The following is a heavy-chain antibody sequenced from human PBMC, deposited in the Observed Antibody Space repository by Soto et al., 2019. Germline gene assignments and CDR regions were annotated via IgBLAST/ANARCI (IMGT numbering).Heavy chain of an antibody. J-gene: IGHJ6*03. CDR1: GGSFSGYY. V-gene: IGHV4-34*01. Sequence: ASETLSLTCAVYGGSFSGYYWSWIRQPPGKGLERIGEINHSGCPNYNPSLKSRVTISVDTSKNQFSLKLSSVTAADTAVYYCSSSGWYENYYYYYMDVWGKGTTVTV. CDR3: SSSGWYENYYYYYMDV. D-gene: IGHD6-19*01. CDR2: INHSGCP.